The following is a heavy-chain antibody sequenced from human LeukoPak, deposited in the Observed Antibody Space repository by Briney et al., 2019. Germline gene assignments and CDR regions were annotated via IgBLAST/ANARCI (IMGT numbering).Heavy chain of an antibody. CDR1: GFTFDDYT. CDR2: ISWDGGST. J-gene: IGHJ4*02. V-gene: IGHV3-43*01. Sequence: GGSLRLSCAASGFTFDDYTMHWVRQAPGKGLEWVSLISWDGGSTYYADSVKGRFTISRDNSKNSLYLQMNSLRTEDTALYYCAKDLYGVLWFGEPWHSHAFDYWGQGTLVTVSS. D-gene: IGHD3-10*01. CDR3: AKDLYGVLWFGEPWHSHAFDY.